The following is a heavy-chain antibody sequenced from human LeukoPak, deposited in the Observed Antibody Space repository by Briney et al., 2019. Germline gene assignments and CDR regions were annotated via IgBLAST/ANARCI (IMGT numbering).Heavy chain of an antibody. CDR1: GGSISSSSYY. D-gene: IGHD6-19*01. J-gene: IGHJ4*02. Sequence: RASETLSLTCTVSGGSISSSSYYWGRIRQPPGKGLEWIGSIYYSGSTYYSPSLKSRVTISVDTSKNQFSLKLSSVTAADTAVYYCAYSRFRPKSVAVPRPVDYWGQGTLVTVSS. V-gene: IGHV4-39*01. CDR3: AYSRFRPKSVAVPRPVDY. CDR2: IYYSGST.